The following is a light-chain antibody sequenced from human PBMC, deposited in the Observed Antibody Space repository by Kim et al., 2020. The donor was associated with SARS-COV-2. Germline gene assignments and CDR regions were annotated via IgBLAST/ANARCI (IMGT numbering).Light chain of an antibody. CDR1: RLGNKY. CDR3: QVWESTTTV. CDR2: QDE. Sequence: SVSPGQTASITCSGDRLGNKYVCWDQKKSGQSPVVVMYQDERRPAGIPERFSGSNSGNIATLTISGTQAMDEADYYCQVWESTTTVFGGGTQLTVL. J-gene: IGLJ2*01. V-gene: IGLV3-1*01.